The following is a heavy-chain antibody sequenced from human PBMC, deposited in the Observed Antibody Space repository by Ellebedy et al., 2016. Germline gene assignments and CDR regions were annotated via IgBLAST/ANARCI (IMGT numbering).Heavy chain of an antibody. CDR1: GFTFSSFA. V-gene: IGHV3-23*01. Sequence: GGSLRLSCAASGFTFSSFAMHWVRQAPGKGLEWVSVISTSGGHSNYADSVKGRFSISRDNSKNTLYLQMHSLRVDDTAIFYCARGARGSGGHFDYWGQGTLVTVSS. D-gene: IGHD6-19*01. CDR2: ISTSGGHS. J-gene: IGHJ4*02. CDR3: ARGARGSGGHFDY.